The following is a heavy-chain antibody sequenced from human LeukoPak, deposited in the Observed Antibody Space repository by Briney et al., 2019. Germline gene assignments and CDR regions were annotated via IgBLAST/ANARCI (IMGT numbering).Heavy chain of an antibody. CDR3: ARRNDNYGDYEDY. V-gene: IGHV1-8*01. CDR2: MNPNSGNT. Sequence: ASVKVSCKASGYTFTSYDINWMRQATGQGLEWMGWMNPNSGNTGYAQKFQGRVTMTRNTSISTAYMELSSLRSEDTAVYYCARRNDNYGDYEDYWGQGTLVTVSS. D-gene: IGHD4-17*01. J-gene: IGHJ4*02. CDR1: GYTFTSYD.